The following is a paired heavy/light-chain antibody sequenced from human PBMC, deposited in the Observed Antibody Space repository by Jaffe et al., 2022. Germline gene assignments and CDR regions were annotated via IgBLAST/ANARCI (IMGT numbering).Light chain of an antibody. CDR1: QGISNS. Sequence: DIQMTQSPSSLSASVGDRVTITCRASQGISNSLAWYQQKPGKAPKLLLYAASRLESGVPSRFSGSGSGTDYTLTISSLQPEDFATYYCQQYYSTPRTFGQGTKLEIK. V-gene: IGKV1-NL1*01. CDR2: AAS. J-gene: IGKJ2*01. CDR3: QQYYSTPRT.
Heavy chain of an antibody. Sequence: QVQLVQSGAEVKKPGASVKVSCKASGYTFTSYDINWVRQATGQGLEWMGWMNPNSGNTGYAQKFQGRVTMTRNTSISTAYMELSSLRSEDTAVYYCARGRLEGYYGSGSYSNHYYMDVWGKGTTVTVSS. CDR3: ARGRLEGYYGSGSYSNHYYMDV. V-gene: IGHV1-8*01. D-gene: IGHD3-10*01. CDR1: GYTFTSYD. J-gene: IGHJ6*03. CDR2: MNPNSGNT.